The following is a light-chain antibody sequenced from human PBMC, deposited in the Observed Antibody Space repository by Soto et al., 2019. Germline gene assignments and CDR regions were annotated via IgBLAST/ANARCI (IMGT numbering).Light chain of an antibody. Sequence: VLTQPPSVSAAPRQRVTISCSGSSSNVGINAVNWYRQPPGKAPKLLIYYDDLLPSGVSDRFSASKSGTSASLAISGLQSEDEADYYCAAWDDSLKGWVFGGGTQLTVL. V-gene: IGLV1-36*01. CDR1: SSNVGINA. J-gene: IGLJ3*02. CDR3: AAWDDSLKGWV. CDR2: YDD.